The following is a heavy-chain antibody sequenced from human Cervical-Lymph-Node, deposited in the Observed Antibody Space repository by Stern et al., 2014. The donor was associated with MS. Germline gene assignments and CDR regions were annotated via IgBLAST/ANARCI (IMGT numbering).Heavy chain of an antibody. Sequence: DQLVESGGGVVQPGRSLRLSCAASGFTFSCYGMHWVRQAPGKGLEWVAVIWYDGSNKYYADSVKGRFTISRDNSKNTLYLQMNSLRAEDTAVYYCARPMTTVTDALDYWGQGTLVTVSS. J-gene: IGHJ4*02. CDR3: ARPMTTVTDALDY. D-gene: IGHD4-17*01. V-gene: IGHV3-33*01. CDR2: IWYDGSNK. CDR1: GFTFSCYG.